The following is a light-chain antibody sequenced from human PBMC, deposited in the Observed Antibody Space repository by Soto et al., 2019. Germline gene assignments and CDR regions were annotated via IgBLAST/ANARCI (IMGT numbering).Light chain of an antibody. CDR1: QSIDIN. J-gene: IGKJ4*01. V-gene: IGKV3-11*01. CDR3: QQRNNWPLT. Sequence: DIVLTQSPGTLSLSPGAAATLSCRASQSIDINLVWYQQKPGQAPRLLIYDTSNRATGIPARFRGSGSGTDFTLIISSLEPEDFAVYYCQQRNNWPLTFGGGTKVDIK. CDR2: DTS.